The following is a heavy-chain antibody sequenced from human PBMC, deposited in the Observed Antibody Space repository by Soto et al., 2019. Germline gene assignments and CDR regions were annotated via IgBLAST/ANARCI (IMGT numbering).Heavy chain of an antibody. CDR2: IYYSGST. J-gene: IGHJ3*01. CDR3: AKRGGLIRDAFDL. CDR1: GGSISSGDYY. V-gene: IGHV4-30-4*01. D-gene: IGHD2-21*01. Sequence: QVQLQESGPGLVKPSQTLSLTCTVSGGSISSGDYYWRWIRQPPGKGLEWIGYIYYSGSTYYNPSLKSRVTISVDTSKNQFSLKLSSVTAADTAVYYCAKRGGLIRDAFDLWGQGTMVTVSS.